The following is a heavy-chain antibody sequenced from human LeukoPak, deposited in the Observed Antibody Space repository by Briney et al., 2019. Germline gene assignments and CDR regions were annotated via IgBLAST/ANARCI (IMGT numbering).Heavy chain of an antibody. Sequence: SVKVSCKASGGTFSSYAISWVRQAPGQGLEWMGRIIPILGIANYARKFQGRVTITADKSTSTAYMELSSLRSEDTAVYYCARDSIAVAGITDYWGQGTLVTVSS. V-gene: IGHV1-69*04. CDR1: GGTFSSYA. CDR3: ARDSIAVAGITDY. CDR2: IIPILGIA. D-gene: IGHD6-19*01. J-gene: IGHJ4*02.